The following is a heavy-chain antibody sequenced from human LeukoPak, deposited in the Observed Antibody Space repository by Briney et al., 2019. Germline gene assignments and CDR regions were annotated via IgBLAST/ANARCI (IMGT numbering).Heavy chain of an antibody. J-gene: IGHJ5*02. CDR3: VRSDWFDP. CDR2: INSDGSTT. CDR1: GFTSSSYW. V-gene: IGHV3-74*01. Sequence: EGSLRLSCAVSGFTSSSYWMHWVRQAPGKGLVWVSRINSDGSTTTYADSVKGRFTISRDNAENTLYLQMNSLRADDTAVYYCVRSDWFDPWGQGTLVTVSS.